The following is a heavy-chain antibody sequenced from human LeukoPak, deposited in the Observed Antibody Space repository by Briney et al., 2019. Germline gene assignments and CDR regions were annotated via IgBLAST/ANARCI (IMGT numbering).Heavy chain of an antibody. Sequence: AGGSLRLSCAASGFTFSEYYMSWIRQAPGKGLEWVADISPTSDIVWYGDSAKGRFTISRDNAKNSLYLQMNSLRADDTAIYYCARDFWGAYRVDFYDYWGQGALVTVSS. J-gene: IGHJ4*02. CDR2: ISPTSDIV. V-gene: IGHV3-11*04. CDR1: GFTFSEYY. D-gene: IGHD3-3*01. CDR3: ARDFWGAYRVDFYDY.